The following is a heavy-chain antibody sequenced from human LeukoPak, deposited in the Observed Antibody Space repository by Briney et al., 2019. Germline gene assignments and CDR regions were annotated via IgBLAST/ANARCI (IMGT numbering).Heavy chain of an antibody. V-gene: IGHV3-21*01. Sequence: GTSLRLSCAASGFTFSSYSMNWVRQAPGKGLEWVSSISSSSSYIYYADSVKGRFTISRDNAKNSLYLQMNSLRAEDTAVYYCARLSARQQPHAFDIWGQGTMVTVSS. CDR3: ARLSARQQPHAFDI. J-gene: IGHJ3*02. CDR2: ISSSSSYI. D-gene: IGHD6-13*01. CDR1: GFTFSSYS.